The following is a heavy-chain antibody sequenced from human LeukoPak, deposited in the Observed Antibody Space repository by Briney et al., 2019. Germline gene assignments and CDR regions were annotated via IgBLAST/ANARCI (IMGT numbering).Heavy chain of an antibody. CDR3: AKDDSSSPYYFDY. J-gene: IGHJ4*02. Sequence: GGSLRLSCAASGFTVSSNYMSWVRQAPGKGLEWVSAISGSGGSTYYADSVKGRFTISRDNSKNTLYLQMNSLRAEDTAVYYCAKDDSSSPYYFDYWGQGTLVTVSS. CDR2: ISGSGGST. CDR1: GFTVSSNY. D-gene: IGHD6-6*01. V-gene: IGHV3-23*01.